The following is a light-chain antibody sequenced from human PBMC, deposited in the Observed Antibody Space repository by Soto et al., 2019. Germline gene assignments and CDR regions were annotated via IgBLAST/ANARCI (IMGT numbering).Light chain of an antibody. J-gene: IGLJ1*01. V-gene: IGLV2-14*01. Sequence: QSVLTQPASVSGSPGQSITISCSGTRSDIGSYNYVAGYQQFPGKTPKILIYGVSNRPSGVSSRFSGSKSGNTASLTISGLQAEDEADYYCISYTGSSTSYVFGSGTKLTVL. CDR3: ISYTGSSTSYV. CDR1: RSDIGSYNY. CDR2: GVS.